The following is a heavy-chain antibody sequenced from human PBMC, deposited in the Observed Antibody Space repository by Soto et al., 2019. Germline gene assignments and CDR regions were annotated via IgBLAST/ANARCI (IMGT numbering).Heavy chain of an antibody. V-gene: IGHV4-39*01. CDR1: GGSISSRGYY. CDR3: ATSNWFDP. CDR2: ICYXWXX. Sequence: PSETLSLTCTVSGGSISSRGYYWGWIRQPPGKVLEWICTICYXWXXXXXXAGXXXXTXSLXXSKXXXXXXXXXXXXXDTAVYYCATSNWFDPWGQGTLVTVSS. J-gene: IGHJ5*02.